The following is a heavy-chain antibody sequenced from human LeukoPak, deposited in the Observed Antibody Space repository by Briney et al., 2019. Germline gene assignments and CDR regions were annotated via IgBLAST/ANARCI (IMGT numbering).Heavy chain of an antibody. CDR3: ARRPFSGWVGFDY. J-gene: IGHJ4*02. Sequence: SETLSLTCTVSGGSISDYYWSWIRQPPGKGLEWIGYIYYSGSTNYNPSLKSRVTFSVDTSKNQFSLRLSSVTAADTAVYYCARRPFSGWVGFDYWGQGTLVTVSS. CDR1: GGSISDYY. V-gene: IGHV4-59*08. D-gene: IGHD6-25*01. CDR2: IYYSGST.